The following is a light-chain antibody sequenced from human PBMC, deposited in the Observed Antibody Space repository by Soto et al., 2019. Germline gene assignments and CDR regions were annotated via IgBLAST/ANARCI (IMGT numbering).Light chain of an antibody. CDR3: QHHGSSPPFT. Sequence: EIVLTQSPDTLSLSPGERATLSCRASQSVSSNLAWYQQKPGQAPRLLIYGASSRATGIPDRFTGSGSGTDFTLTISRLEPEDFAVYYCQHHGSSPPFTFGPGTKVDIK. CDR1: QSVSSN. CDR2: GAS. J-gene: IGKJ3*01. V-gene: IGKV3-20*01.